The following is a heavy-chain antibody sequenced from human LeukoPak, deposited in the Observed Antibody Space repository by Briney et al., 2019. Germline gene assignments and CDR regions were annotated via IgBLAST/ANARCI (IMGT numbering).Heavy chain of an antibody. V-gene: IGHV4-4*07. D-gene: IGHD3-10*01. CDR1: GRSISSYY. CDR2: ISTSGST. J-gene: IGHJ6*03. Sequence: SETLSLTCTVSGRSISSYYWSWIRQPAGKGLEWIGRISTSGSTNYNPSLKSRVTISVDTSKNQFSLKLSSVTAADTAVYYCARGRLYYYGSGSYYRRYYYYMDVWGKGTTVTVSS. CDR3: ARGRLYYYGSGSYYRRYYYYMDV.